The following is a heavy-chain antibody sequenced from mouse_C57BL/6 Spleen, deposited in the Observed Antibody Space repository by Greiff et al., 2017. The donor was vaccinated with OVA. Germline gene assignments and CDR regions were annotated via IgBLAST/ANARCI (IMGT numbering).Heavy chain of an antibody. CDR3: TRTGSAWFAY. V-gene: IGHV1-15*01. D-gene: IGHD4-1*01. CDR2: IDPETGGT. J-gene: IGHJ3*01. Sequence: SGAELVRPGASVTLSCKASGYTFTDYEMHWVKQTPVHGLEWIGAIDPETGGTAYNQKFKGKAILTADKSSSTAYMELRSLTSEDSAVYYCTRTGSAWFAYWGQGTLVTVSA. CDR1: GYTFTDYE.